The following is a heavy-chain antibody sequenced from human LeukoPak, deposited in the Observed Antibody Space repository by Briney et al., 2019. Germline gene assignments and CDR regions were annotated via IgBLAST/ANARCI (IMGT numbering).Heavy chain of an antibody. Sequence: SETLSLTCTVSGGSISSSSYYWGWIRQPSGKGLEWIGSIYYSGSTYYNPSLKSRVTISVDTSKNQFSLKLSSVTAADTAVYYCARLPAILRTSSGSYDGVDYWGQGTLVTVSS. D-gene: IGHD1-26*01. V-gene: IGHV4-39*01. CDR2: IYYSGST. J-gene: IGHJ4*02. CDR1: GGSISSSSYY. CDR3: ARLPAILRTSSGSYDGVDY.